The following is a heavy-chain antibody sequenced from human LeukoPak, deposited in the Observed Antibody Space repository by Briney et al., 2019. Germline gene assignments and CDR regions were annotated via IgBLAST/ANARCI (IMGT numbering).Heavy chain of an antibody. D-gene: IGHD5-12*01. CDR1: GFTFSSYW. J-gene: IGHJ4*02. CDR2: INNDGSTT. V-gene: IGHV3-74*01. CDR3: ASYSGYPADY. Sequence: GGSLRLSCAAPGFTFSSYWMHWVRQAPGKGLVWVSRINNDGSTTTYADSVKGRFTISRDNAKNTLYLQMNSLRAEDTAVYYCASYSGYPADYWGQGTLVTVSS.